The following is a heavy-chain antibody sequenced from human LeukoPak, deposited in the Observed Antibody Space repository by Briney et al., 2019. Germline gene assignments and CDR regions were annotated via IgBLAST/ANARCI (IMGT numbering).Heavy chain of an antibody. Sequence: GGSLRLSCAASGFTFSSSGMSWVRQASGKGLEWVGRIRSKANSYATAYAASVKGRFTISRDDSKNTAYLQMNSLKTEDTAVYYCTRPDYYDSSGYDYWGQGTLVTVSS. CDR2: IRSKANSYAT. J-gene: IGHJ4*02. V-gene: IGHV3-73*01. CDR1: GFTFSSSG. D-gene: IGHD3-22*01. CDR3: TRPDYYDSSGYDY.